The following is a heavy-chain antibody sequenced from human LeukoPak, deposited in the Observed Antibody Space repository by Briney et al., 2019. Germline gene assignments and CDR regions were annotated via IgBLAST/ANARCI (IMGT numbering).Heavy chain of an antibody. J-gene: IGHJ4*02. CDR1: GGSISSSYYY. CDR2: LYYSGST. D-gene: IGHD3-10*01. V-gene: IGHV4-39*07. CDR3: ARGRGGPFADY. Sequence: SETLSLTCTVSGGSISSSYYYWGWIRQPPGKGLEWIGSLYYSGSTCYNPSLKSRVTISVDASKNHYSLKLSSVTAADTAVYYCARGRGGPFADYWGQGTLVTVSS.